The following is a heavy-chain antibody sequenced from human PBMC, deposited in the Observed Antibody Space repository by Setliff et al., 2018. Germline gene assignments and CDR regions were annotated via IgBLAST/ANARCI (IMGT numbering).Heavy chain of an antibody. V-gene: IGHV4-30-4*08. CDR1: GGSISSGDYY. CDR2: IYSSGST. J-gene: IGHJ4*02. D-gene: IGHD3-22*01. CDR3: ARESRYYYDNLGTLDY. Sequence: SETLSLTCTVSGGSISSGDYYWSWIRQPPGKGLEWIGYIYSSGSTYYNPSLKSRVSISVDTSKNQFSLKLSSVTAADTAVYYCARESRYYYDNLGTLDYWGQGTLVTVCS.